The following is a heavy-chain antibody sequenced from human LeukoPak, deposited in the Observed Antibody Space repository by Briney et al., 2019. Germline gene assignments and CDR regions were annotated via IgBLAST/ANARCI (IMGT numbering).Heavy chain of an antibody. CDR3: AKPLSAASGTDFHY. CDR1: GFTFSSYA. D-gene: IGHD6-13*01. Sequence: GGSLRLSCAASGFTFSSYAMSWVRQAPGKGLDWVSAISGSGTTTYYADSVKGRFAISRDISKNTLYLQMNSLRAEDTAVYYCAKPLSAASGTDFHYWGQGTLVTVSS. CDR2: ISGSGTTT. V-gene: IGHV3-23*01. J-gene: IGHJ4*02.